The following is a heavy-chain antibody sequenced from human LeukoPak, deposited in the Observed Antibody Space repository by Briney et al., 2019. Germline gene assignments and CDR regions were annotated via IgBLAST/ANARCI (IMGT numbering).Heavy chain of an antibody. CDR2: INVNSGGT. V-gene: IGHV1-2*02. D-gene: IGHD2-2*02. CDR1: GYTFTGYY. CDR3: ARDGLSYTNPNNWFDP. J-gene: IGHJ5*02. Sequence: ASVKVSCKASGYTFTGYYMHWVRQAPGQGLEWMGWINVNSGGTRYAQKFQGRVTVTRDTSISTAYMEVSRLRSDDTAVYYCARDGLSYTNPNNWFDPWGQGTLVTVSS.